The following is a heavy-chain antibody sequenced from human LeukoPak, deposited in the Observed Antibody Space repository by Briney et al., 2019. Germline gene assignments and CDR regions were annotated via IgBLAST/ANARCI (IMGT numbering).Heavy chain of an antibody. V-gene: IGHV3-48*01. D-gene: IGHD3-3*01. CDR1: GFTISSHS. J-gene: IGHJ4*02. Sequence: QAGGSLRLSCAASGFTISSHSLMWVRQAPGKGLEWVSQISSSGDTVHYADSVKGRFIISRDNAKKSLSLQMNSLRVEDTAVYYCATTGIFGVAKGYWGQGTLVTVSS. CDR2: ISSSGDTV. CDR3: ATTGIFGVAKGY.